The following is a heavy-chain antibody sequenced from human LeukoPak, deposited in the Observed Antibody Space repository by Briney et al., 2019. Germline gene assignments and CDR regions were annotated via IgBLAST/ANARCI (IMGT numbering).Heavy chain of an antibody. CDR3: ARVRSGSYRGEYYFDY. J-gene: IGHJ4*02. D-gene: IGHD3-10*01. CDR2: ISSSSYT. V-gene: IGHV3-11*06. Sequence: GGSLRLSCAASGFTFSDYYMSWIRQAPGKGLEWVSYISSSSYTNYADSVKGRFTISRDNAKNSLYLQMNSLRAEDAAVYYCARVRSGSYRGEYYFDYWGQGTLVTVSS. CDR1: GFTFSDYY.